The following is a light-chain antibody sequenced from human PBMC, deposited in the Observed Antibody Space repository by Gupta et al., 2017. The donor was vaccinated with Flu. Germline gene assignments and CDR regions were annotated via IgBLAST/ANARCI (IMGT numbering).Light chain of an antibody. Sequence: SSELTQPPSVSVSPGQTASITCSGDKLGTKYVSWYQQSSGQPPVLVIYQDNKRPAGIPERFSGSNSGNTATLTISGTQPMDEDDYYCQAWDISTGVFGAGTKLTVL. J-gene: IGLJ3*02. V-gene: IGLV3-1*01. CDR3: QAWDISTGV. CDR2: QDN. CDR1: KLGTKY.